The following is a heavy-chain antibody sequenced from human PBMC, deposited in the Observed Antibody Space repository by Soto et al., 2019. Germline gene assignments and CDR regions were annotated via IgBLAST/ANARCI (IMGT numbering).Heavy chain of an antibody. Sequence: EVQLLESGGGLVQPGGSLRLSCAASGFTFSNHGMSWVRQAPGKGLEWVSGISGSGGSTDYADSVKGRFAISRDNSKNSLYLQMTSLRAEDTAVYYCAKGGGSSWYMDYWGQGTLVTVSS. CDR3: AKGGGSSWYMDY. CDR1: GFTFSNHG. D-gene: IGHD6-13*01. V-gene: IGHV3-23*01. CDR2: ISGSGGST. J-gene: IGHJ4*02.